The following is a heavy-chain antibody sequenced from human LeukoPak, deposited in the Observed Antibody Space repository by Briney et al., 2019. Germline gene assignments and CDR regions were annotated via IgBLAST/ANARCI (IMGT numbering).Heavy chain of an antibody. Sequence: PSETLSLTCTVSGGSISGYYWSWIRQPPGKGLEWIGYIYYSGSTNYNPSLKSRVTISVDTSKNQSSLKLSSVTAADTGVYYCARDFDDGYNLALDYWGQGTLVTVSS. V-gene: IGHV4-59*01. CDR2: IYYSGST. CDR3: ARDFDDGYNLALDY. J-gene: IGHJ4*02. D-gene: IGHD5-24*01. CDR1: GGSISGYY.